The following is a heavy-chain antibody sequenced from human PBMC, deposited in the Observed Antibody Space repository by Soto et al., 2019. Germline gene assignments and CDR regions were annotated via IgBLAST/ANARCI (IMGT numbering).Heavy chain of an antibody. V-gene: IGHV4-34*01. CDR2: INHSGRT. Sequence: LSLTCAVYDGSFSGYYWSWIRQPPGRGLEWIGEINHSGRTNYNPSLKSRVTISIDVSKKQFSLKESSVTAADTALYYCARICSSASCSPSYGMDVWGQGTTVTVSS. CDR1: DGSFSGYY. D-gene: IGHD2-2*01. CDR3: ARICSSASCSPSYGMDV. J-gene: IGHJ6*02.